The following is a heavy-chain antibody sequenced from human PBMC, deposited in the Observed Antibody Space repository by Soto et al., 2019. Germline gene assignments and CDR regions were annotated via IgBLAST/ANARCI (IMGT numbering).Heavy chain of an antibody. V-gene: IGHV3-21*01. CDR1: GFTFSSYS. CDR2: ISSSSSYI. D-gene: IGHD3-10*01. J-gene: IGHJ5*02. CDR3: ARAGRFGEYNWFDP. Sequence: GGSLRLSCAAAGFTFSSYSMNWVRQAPGKGLEWVSSISSSSSYIYYADSVKGRFTISRDNAKNSLYLQMNSLRAEDTAVYYCARAGRFGEYNWFDPWGQGTLVTVSS.